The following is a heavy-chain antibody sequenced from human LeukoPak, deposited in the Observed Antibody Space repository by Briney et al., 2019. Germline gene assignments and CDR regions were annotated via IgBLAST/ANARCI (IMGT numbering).Heavy chain of an antibody. CDR1: GFTFSSYW. CDR2: VYYSGGS. J-gene: IGHJ4*02. V-gene: IGHV4-39*07. D-gene: IGHD6-19*01. Sequence: GSLRLSCAASGFTFSSYWMSWIRQSPGKGLEWIGSVYYSGGSYYNPSLKSRVTISLNTSKNQFSLKLSSVTAADTAVYFCARVRPAGAWLGYFDYWGQGSLVTVSS. CDR3: ARVRPAGAWLGYFDY.